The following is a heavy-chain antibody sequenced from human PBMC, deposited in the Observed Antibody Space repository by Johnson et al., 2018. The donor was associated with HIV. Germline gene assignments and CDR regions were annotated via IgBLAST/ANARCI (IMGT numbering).Heavy chain of an antibody. CDR2: IYSGGST. CDR1: GFTVSSNY. CDR3: VRGLRVGAIDAFDI. V-gene: IGHV3-53*01. Sequence: VQLVESGGGLIQPGGSLRLSCAASGFTVSSNYMSWVHQAPGKGLEWVSVIYSGGSTYYADSVKGRFTISRDNSKNSLYVQMNSLRAEDTAVYYCVRGLRVGAIDAFDIWGQGTTVTVSS. D-gene: IGHD1-26*01. J-gene: IGHJ3*02.